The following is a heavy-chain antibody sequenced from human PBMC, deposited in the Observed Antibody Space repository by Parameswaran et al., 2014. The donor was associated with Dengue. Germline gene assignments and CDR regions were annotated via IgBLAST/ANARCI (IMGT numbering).Heavy chain of an antibody. D-gene: IGHD4-11*01. Sequence: WVRQAPGQGLEWMGWINPKSGGTHYAQRFQGRVTMTRDTSISTAYMELSRLRSDDTAVYYCARDTVYKQDAFDVWGQGTVVTVSS. CDR2: INPKSGGT. V-gene: IGHV1-2*02. J-gene: IGHJ3*01. CDR3: ARDTVYKQDAFDV.